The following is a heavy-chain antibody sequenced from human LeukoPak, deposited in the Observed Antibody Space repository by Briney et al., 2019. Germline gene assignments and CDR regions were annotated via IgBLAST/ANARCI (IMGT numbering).Heavy chain of an antibody. J-gene: IGHJ2*01. CDR3: ARDHSDGYYYDSSGYSNWYFDL. D-gene: IGHD3-22*01. Sequence: WGSLRLSCAASGFTFSSYSMNWVRQAPGKWLEWVSSISSSSSYIYYADSVKGRFTISRDNAKNSLYLQMNSLRAEDTAVYYCARDHSDGYYYDSSGYSNWYFDLWGRGTLVTVSS. CDR1: GFTFSSYS. V-gene: IGHV3-21*01. CDR2: ISSSSSYI.